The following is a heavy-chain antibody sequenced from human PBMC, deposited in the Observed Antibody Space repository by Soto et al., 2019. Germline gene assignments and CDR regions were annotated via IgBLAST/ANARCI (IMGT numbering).Heavy chain of an antibody. CDR1: GFTFSSYV. Sequence: QVHLVESGGGVVQPGRSLRLSCAASGFTFSSYVMHWVRQAPGKGLEWVAVISYDGSYKYYADSVKGRFTISRDNSKHTLYLQMSSLRVEDTAVYYCAKAAEGYCSSTRCYTYHGLDVWGQGTTVTVSS. D-gene: IGHD2-2*01. V-gene: IGHV3-30*18. CDR2: ISYDGSYK. CDR3: AKAAEGYCSSTRCYTYHGLDV. J-gene: IGHJ6*02.